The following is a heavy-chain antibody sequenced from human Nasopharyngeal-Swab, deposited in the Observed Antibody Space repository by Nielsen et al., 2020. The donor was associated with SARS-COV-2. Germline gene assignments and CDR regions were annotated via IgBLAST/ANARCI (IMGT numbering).Heavy chain of an antibody. J-gene: IGHJ4*02. CDR1: GDSISRYY. Sequence: SETLSLTCTVSGDSISRYYWSWIRQPPGKGLEWIGYIYYSGSTNYNPSLKSRVTISVDTSKNQFSLKLSSVTAADTAVYYCARLLLSPYDRRIDYFDYWGQGTLVTVSS. CDR3: ARLLLSPYDRRIDYFDY. V-gene: IGHV4-59*01. D-gene: IGHD3-22*01. CDR2: IYYSGST.